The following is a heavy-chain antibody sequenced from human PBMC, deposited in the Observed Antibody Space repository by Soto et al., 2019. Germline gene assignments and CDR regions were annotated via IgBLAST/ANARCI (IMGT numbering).Heavy chain of an antibody. D-gene: IGHD2-2*01. V-gene: IGHV1-69*13. CDR2: IIPISETT. CDR3: ARSQGSSTSLEIYYYYYYGMDV. J-gene: IGHJ6*02. CDR1: GGTFSSYA. Sequence: ASAKVSCKASGGTFSSYAISWVRQAPGQGLEWMGGIIPISETTNYAQKFQGRVTITADESKSTAYMELSSLRSEDTAVYYCARSQGSSTSLEIYYYYYYGMDVWGQGTTVTVSS.